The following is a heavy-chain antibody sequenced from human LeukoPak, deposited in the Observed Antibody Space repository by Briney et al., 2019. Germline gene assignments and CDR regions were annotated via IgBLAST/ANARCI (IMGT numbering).Heavy chain of an antibody. V-gene: IGHV1-69*13. CDR3: ARVYSSGHNVDY. J-gene: IGHJ4*02. CDR1: GYTFTSYY. D-gene: IGHD6-19*01. Sequence: ASVKVSCKASGYTFTSYYMHWVRQAPGQGLEWMRGIIPIFGTANYAQKFQGRVTITADESTSTAYMELSSLRSEDTAVYYCARVYSSGHNVDYWGQGTLVTVSS. CDR2: IIPIFGTA.